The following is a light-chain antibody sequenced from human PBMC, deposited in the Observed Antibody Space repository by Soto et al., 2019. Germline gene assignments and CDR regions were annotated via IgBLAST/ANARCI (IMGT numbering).Light chain of an antibody. V-gene: IGKV4-1*01. CDR1: QSVLYSSNNKNY. CDR2: WAS. CDR3: QQYYSTRT. J-gene: IGKJ1*01. Sequence: DIVITQSPDSLAVSLGERATINCKSSQSVLYSSNNKNYLAWYQQKPGQPPKLLIYWASTRESGVPDRFSGSGSGTDFILTISSLQAEDVAVYYCQQYYSTRTFGQGTKVEIK.